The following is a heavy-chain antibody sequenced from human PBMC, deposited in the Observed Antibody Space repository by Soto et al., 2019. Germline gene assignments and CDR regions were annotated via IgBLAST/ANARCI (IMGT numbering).Heavy chain of an antibody. Sequence: LSLTCAVYGGSFSGYYWSWIRQPPGKGLEWIGEINHSGSTNYNPSLKSRVTISVDTSKNQFSLKLGSVTAADTAVYYCARGRRYDFWSDYYQFDYWGQGTLVTVSS. CDR3: ARGRRYDFWSDYYQFDY. CDR1: GGSFSGYY. J-gene: IGHJ4*02. CDR2: INHSGST. D-gene: IGHD3-3*01. V-gene: IGHV4-34*01.